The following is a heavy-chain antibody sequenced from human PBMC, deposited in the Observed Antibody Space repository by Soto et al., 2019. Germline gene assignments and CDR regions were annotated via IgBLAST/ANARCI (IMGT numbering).Heavy chain of an antibody. Sequence: QVQLQQWGAGLLKPSETLSLTCAVYGGSFSGYYWSWIRQPPGKGLEWIGEINHSGSTNYNPSLKSRVTISVDTSKNQFSLKLSSVTAADTAAYYCARVAGDPGPFDYWGQGTLVTVSS. CDR3: ARVAGDPGPFDY. CDR2: INHSGST. V-gene: IGHV4-34*01. CDR1: GGSFSGYY. D-gene: IGHD6-19*01. J-gene: IGHJ4*02.